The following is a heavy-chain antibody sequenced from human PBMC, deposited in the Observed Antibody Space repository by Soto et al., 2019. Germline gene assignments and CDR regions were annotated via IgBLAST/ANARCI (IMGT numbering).Heavy chain of an antibody. J-gene: IGHJ6*02. V-gene: IGHV4-4*07. CDR2: IYTSGST. D-gene: IGHD4-17*01. Sequence: SETLSLTCTFSCGSISSYYWSWIRQPAGKGLEWIGRIYTSGSTNYNPSLKSRVTMSVDTSKNQFSLKLSSVTAADTAVYYCARDSRPDYGDRLRYYYYYGMDVWGQGTTVTVSS. CDR3: ARDSRPDYGDRLRYYYYYGMDV. CDR1: CGSISSYY.